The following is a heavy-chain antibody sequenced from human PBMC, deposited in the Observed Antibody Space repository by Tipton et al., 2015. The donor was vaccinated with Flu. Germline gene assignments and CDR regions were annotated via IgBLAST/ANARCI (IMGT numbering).Heavy chain of an antibody. D-gene: IGHD1-26*01. J-gene: IGHJ5*02. Sequence: TLSLTCAVSGGSISSNGYSWSWIRQPPGRGLEWIGYIYHGGTTYYSPSLRSRVTISVDRSNNQFSLKLTSVTAADTAVYYCARERHHYSGTTGRSNWFDPWGQGTLVTVSS. CDR3: ARERHHYSGTTGRSNWFDP. V-gene: IGHV4-30-2*01. CDR2: IYHGGTT. CDR1: GGSISSNGYS.